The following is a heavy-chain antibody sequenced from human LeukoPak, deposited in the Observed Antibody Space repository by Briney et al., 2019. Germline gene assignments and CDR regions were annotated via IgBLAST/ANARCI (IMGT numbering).Heavy chain of an antibody. D-gene: IGHD2-15*01. CDR3: ARLSGGSP. J-gene: IGHJ5*02. CDR2: IFPADSDT. CDR1: GYSFTSYW. Sequence: GESLKISCKASGYSFTSYWIGWVRQLPGKGLEWVGTIFPADSDTRHSPPFEGQVTISADKSISTAYLQWSSLRASDTAIYYCARLSGGSPWGQGTLVTVSS. V-gene: IGHV5-51*01.